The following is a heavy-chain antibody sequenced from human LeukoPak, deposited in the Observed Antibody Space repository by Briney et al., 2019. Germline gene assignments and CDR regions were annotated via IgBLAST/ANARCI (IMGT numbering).Heavy chain of an antibody. CDR3: ARGSSGWTGFDYFDY. Sequence: GGSLRLSCAASGFTFTTYSMVWVRQAPGKGLEWVSYISQGGTSAHYADSVRGRFTISRDNAKNSVYLQMNSLRAEDTAVYYCARGSSGWTGFDYFDYWGQGALVTVSS. V-gene: IGHV3-48*04. J-gene: IGHJ4*02. CDR2: ISQGGTSA. D-gene: IGHD6-19*01. CDR1: GFTFTTYS.